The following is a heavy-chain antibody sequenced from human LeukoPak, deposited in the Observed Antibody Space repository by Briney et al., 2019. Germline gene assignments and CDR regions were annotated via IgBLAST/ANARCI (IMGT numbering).Heavy chain of an antibody. V-gene: IGHV1-46*01. Sequence: ASVKVSCKASGYTFTNYYIHWVRQAPGQGLEWMGIINPTGGGTTYAQKFQGRVTMTRDTSTSTVYMELSSLRSDDTAVYYCARALSYYYDSSGYYQPVDYWGQGTLVTVSS. CDR2: INPTGGGT. CDR1: GYTFTNYY. CDR3: ARALSYYYDSSGYYQPVDY. J-gene: IGHJ4*02. D-gene: IGHD3-22*01.